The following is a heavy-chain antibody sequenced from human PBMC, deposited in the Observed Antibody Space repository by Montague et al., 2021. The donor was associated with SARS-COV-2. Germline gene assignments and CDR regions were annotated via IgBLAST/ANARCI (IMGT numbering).Heavy chain of an antibody. Sequence: SETLSLTCTVSGDSINSDTAFWGWVRQSPGEGLEWIGSMVYSGRHFSNGALRSRLTISVDTSKNQFSLELRAVTAADTGLYYCARHDHTDFGNPNWFDPWGQGTLVTVSS. CDR3: ARHDHTDFGNPNWFDP. D-gene: IGHD5-18*01. V-gene: IGHV4-39*01. J-gene: IGHJ5*02. CDR1: GDSINSDTAF. CDR2: MVYSGRH.